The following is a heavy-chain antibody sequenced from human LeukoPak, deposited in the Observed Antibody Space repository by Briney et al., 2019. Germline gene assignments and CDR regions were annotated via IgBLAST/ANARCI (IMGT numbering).Heavy chain of an antibody. CDR2: ITGSGITT. Sequence: GGTLRLSCAASGFPFSNYGMNWVRQAPGKGLEWVSGITGSGITTYYGDSVKGRFTISRDDSKNTLSLQMNSLTVEDTAVYYCARDLAWGAFDYWGQGTLVTVSS. V-gene: IGHV3-23*01. CDR3: ARDLAWGAFDY. J-gene: IGHJ4*02. CDR1: GFPFSNYG. D-gene: IGHD7-27*01.